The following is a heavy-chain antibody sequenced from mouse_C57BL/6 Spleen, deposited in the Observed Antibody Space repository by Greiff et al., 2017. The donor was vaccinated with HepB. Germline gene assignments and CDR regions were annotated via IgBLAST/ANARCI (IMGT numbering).Heavy chain of an antibody. CDR2: IYPRSGNT. J-gene: IGHJ2*01. V-gene: IGHV1-81*01. Sequence: QVQLQQSGAELARPGASVKLSCKASGYTFTSYGISWVKQRTGQGLEWIGEIYPRSGNTYYNEKFKGKASLTADKSSSTAYMELRSLTSEDAAVYFCARALYGNYDYWGQGTTLTVSS. D-gene: IGHD2-1*01. CDR3: ARALYGNYDY. CDR1: GYTFTSYG.